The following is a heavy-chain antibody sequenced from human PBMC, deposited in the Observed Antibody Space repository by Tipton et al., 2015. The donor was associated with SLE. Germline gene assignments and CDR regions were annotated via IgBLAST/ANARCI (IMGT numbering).Heavy chain of an antibody. CDR1: GGSISSHY. J-gene: IGHJ4*02. CDR2: IYYSGNN. D-gene: IGHD6-13*01. V-gene: IGHV4-59*11. CDR3: ARSAGYSSSWAHFDY. Sequence: TLSLTCTVSGGSISSHYWSWIWQPPGKGLAWIGYIYYSGNNNYNPSLKSRVTISVDTSKNQFSLKLSSVTAADTAVYYCARSAGYSSSWAHFDYWGQGTLVTVSS.